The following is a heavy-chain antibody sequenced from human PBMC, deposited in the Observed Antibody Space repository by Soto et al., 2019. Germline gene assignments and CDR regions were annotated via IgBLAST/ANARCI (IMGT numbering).Heavy chain of an antibody. CDR3: ARGANPAEYFQH. CDR1: GGTFSSYT. V-gene: IGHV1-69*02. Sequence: QVQLVQSGAEVKKPGSSVKVSCKASGGTFSSYTISWVRQAPGQGLEWMGRIIPILGIANYAQKFQGRVTMTADKSTSTAYMELSSLRSEDTAVYYCARGANPAEYFQHWGQGTLVTVSS. D-gene: IGHD2-8*01. J-gene: IGHJ1*01. CDR2: IIPILGIA.